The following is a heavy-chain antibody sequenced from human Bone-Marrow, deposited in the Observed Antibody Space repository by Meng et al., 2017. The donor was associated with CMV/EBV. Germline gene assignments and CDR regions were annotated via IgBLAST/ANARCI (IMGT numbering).Heavy chain of an antibody. V-gene: IGHV1-18*01. D-gene: IGHD1-1*01. CDR1: GYSFTSYG. CDR2: ISAYNGNT. J-gene: IGHJ6*02. Sequence: GGSLRLSCKGSGYSFTSYGISWVRQAPGQGLEWMGWISAYNGNTNYAQKLQGRVTMTTDTSTSTAYMELRSLRSDDTAVYYCALTGTPRYYYYGMDVWGQGTTVTVSS. CDR3: ALTGTPRYYYYGMDV.